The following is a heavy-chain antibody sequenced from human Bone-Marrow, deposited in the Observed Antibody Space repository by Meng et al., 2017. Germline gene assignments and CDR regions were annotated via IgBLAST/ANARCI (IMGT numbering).Heavy chain of an antibody. Sequence: QGQLQQSRPGPVKPSPTLSLTCAISGDSVSSNSAAWHWIRQSPSRGLEWLGRTYYRSKWYTDYAVSVKSRITINPDTSKNQFSLQLNSVTPEDTAVYYCARGDYSSSPSFWGQGTLVTFPS. J-gene: IGHJ4*02. CDR3: ARGDYSSSPSF. V-gene: IGHV6-1*01. CDR1: GDSVSSNSAA. D-gene: IGHD3-22*01. CDR2: TYYRSKWYT.